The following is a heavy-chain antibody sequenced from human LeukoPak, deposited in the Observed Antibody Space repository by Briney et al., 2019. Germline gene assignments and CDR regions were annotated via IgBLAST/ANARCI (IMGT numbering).Heavy chain of an antibody. CDR2: IYNSGSP. CDR3: ARAWGYWYFDV. D-gene: IGHD3-16*01. J-gene: IGHJ2*01. CDR1: GGSISSHY. Sequence: PSETLSLTCSVSGGSISSHYWSWIRQPPGKGLEWIGYIYNSGSPNYNPSLKSRVTISVDTSKNQFSLNLSSVTAADMAVYYCARAWGYWYFDVWGRGTLVTVSS. V-gene: IGHV4-59*11.